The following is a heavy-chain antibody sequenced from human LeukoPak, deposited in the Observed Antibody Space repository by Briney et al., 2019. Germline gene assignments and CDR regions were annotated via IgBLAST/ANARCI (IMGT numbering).Heavy chain of an antibody. CDR3: ARDCGQDAFDI. D-gene: IGHD2-21*01. CDR1: GGSISSGGYY. J-gene: IGHJ3*02. Sequence: EASETLSLTCTVSGGSISSGGYYWSWIRQHPGKGLEWIGYIYYSGSTYYNPSLKSRVTISVDTSKNQFSLKLSSVTAADTAVYYCARDCGQDAFDIWGQGTMVTVSS. V-gene: IGHV4-31*03. CDR2: IYYSGST.